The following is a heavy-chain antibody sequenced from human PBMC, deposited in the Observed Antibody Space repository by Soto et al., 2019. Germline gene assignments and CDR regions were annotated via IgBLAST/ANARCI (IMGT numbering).Heavy chain of an antibody. CDR3: ARSYGEVLDRIAS. D-gene: IGHD3-10*01. J-gene: IGHJ5*01. Sequence: VARKAPVCTNAESSTRWRRQAPGQGIEWMGWISAYNGNTNYAQKLQGRVTMTTDTSTSTAYMELRSLRSDDTAVYYFARSYGEVLDRIASW. CDR1: VCTNAESS. V-gene: IGHV1-18*04. CDR2: ISAYNGNT.